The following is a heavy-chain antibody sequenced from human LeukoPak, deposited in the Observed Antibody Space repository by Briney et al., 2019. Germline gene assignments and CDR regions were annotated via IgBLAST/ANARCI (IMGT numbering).Heavy chain of an antibody. CDR1: AFTFSSYA. CDR2: ISGSGGST. V-gene: IGHV3-23*01. J-gene: IGHJ6*03. Sequence: GGSLRLACAASAFTFSSYAMDWVRQAPEKGLEWVSAISGSGGSTYYADSVKGRFTISRDNAKNSLYLQMNSLRAEDTAVYYCARGIAVAGYYYYMDVWGKGTTVTVSS. D-gene: IGHD6-19*01. CDR3: ARGIAVAGYYYYMDV.